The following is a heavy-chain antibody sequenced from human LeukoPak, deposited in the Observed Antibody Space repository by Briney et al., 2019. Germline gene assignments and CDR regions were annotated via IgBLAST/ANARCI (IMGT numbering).Heavy chain of an antibody. V-gene: IGHV3-23*01. CDR3: AKGKVIYYGSGSYYKWPPLFDY. J-gene: IGHJ4*02. D-gene: IGHD3-10*01. CDR2: ISGSSGST. Sequence: GGSLRLSCAASGFTFSSYAMGWVRQAPGKGLEWVSAISGSSGSTYYADSVKGRFTISRDNSKNTLYLQMNSLRAEDTAVYYCAKGKVIYYGSGSYYKWPPLFDYWGQGTLVTVSS. CDR1: GFTFSSYA.